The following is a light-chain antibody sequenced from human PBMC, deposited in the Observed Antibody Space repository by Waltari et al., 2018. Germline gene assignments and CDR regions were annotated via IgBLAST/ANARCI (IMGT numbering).Light chain of an antibody. CDR3: QQYNKWPRT. V-gene: IGKV3-15*01. J-gene: IGKJ1*01. CDR1: QSAGAN. Sequence: EIVMTQSPATLSVSPGESATVSCRDSQSAGANLAWYQHKPVQAPRRPIYAASTRATGIPARFSGSGSGTEFTLTISSLQSEDFAVYYCQQYNKWPRTFGQGTKVEIK. CDR2: AAS.